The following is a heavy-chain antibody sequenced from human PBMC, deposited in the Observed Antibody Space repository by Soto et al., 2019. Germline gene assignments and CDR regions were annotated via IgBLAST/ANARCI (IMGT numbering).Heavy chain of an antibody. J-gene: IGHJ6*02. D-gene: IGHD1-26*01. V-gene: IGHV4-31*03. CDR1: GGSISSGGYY. CDR2: IYYSGST. CDR3: ARDRASIVGATTGGNYYYYGMDV. Sequence: SETLSLTYTVSGGSISSGGYYWSWIRQHPGKGLEWIGYIYYSGSTYYNPSLKSRVTISVDTSKNQFSLKLSSVTAADTAVYYCARDRASIVGATTGGNYYYYGMDVWGQGTTVTVSS.